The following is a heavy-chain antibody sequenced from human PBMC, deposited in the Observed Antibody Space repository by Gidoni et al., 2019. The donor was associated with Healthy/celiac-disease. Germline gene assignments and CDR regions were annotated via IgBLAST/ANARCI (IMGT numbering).Heavy chain of an antibody. J-gene: IGHJ6*02. V-gene: IGHV3-33*01. Sequence: GQLVESGGGVVQPGRSLRLSCAASGFTFSSYGMHWVRQAPGKGLEWVAVIWYDGSNKYYADSVKGRFTISRDNSKNTLYLQMNSLRAEDTAVYYCASTQSLVREGVNPHHPYYYYGMDVWGQGTTVTVSS. CDR1: GFTFSSYG. CDR2: IWYDGSNK. D-gene: IGHD3-10*01. CDR3: ASTQSLVREGVNPHHPYYYYGMDV.